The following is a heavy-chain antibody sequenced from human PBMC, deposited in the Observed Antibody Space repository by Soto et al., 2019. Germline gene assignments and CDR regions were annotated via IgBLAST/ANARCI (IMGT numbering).Heavy chain of an antibody. D-gene: IGHD2-2*01. CDR2: ISWNSGSI. J-gene: IGHJ6*02. CDR1: GFTFDDYA. CDR3: AKDKGSKGYCSSTSCYGGYGMDV. V-gene: IGHV3-9*01. Sequence: GGSLRLSCAASGFTFDDYAMHWVRQAPGKGLEWVSGISWNSGSIGYADSVKGRFTISRDNAKNSLYLQMNSLRAEDTALYYCAKDKGSKGYCSSTSCYGGYGMDVWGQGTTVTVSS.